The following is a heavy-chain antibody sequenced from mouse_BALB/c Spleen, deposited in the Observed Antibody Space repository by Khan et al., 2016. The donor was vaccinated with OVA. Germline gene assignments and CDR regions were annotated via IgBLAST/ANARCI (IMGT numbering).Heavy chain of an antibody. CDR3: GILL. CDR2: IRLKSDDYVT. CDR1: GFTFSNYW. V-gene: IGHV6-6*02. J-gene: IGHJ2*01. Sequence: EVKLEESGGGLVQPGGSMKLSCGASGFTFSNYWMNWVRQSPEKGLEWVAEIRLKSDDYVTHYAESGKGRFTISRDDAKSSVYLQMNILRAEDTGIYYCGILLWGQGTTLTVSS.